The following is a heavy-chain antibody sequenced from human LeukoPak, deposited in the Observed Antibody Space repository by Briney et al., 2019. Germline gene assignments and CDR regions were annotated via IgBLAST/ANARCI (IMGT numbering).Heavy chain of an antibody. D-gene: IGHD2-15*01. V-gene: IGHV3-23*01. CDR1: GFTFSSYA. CDR2: ISGSGGST. Sequence: GSLRLSCAASGFTFSSYAMSWVRQAPGKGLEWVSAISGSGGSTYYADSVKGRFTISRDNSKNTLYLQMNSLRAEDTAVYYCAKDPIVVVVAAIGAFDIWGQGTMVTVSS. J-gene: IGHJ3*02. CDR3: AKDPIVVVVAAIGAFDI.